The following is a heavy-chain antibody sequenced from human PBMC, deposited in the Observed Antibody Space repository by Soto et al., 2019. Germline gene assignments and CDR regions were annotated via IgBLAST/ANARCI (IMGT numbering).Heavy chain of an antibody. CDR1: RYIFTAYF. D-gene: IGHD3-10*01. CDR2: IVPISGKA. CDR3: ARGRDGSNYYFDY. J-gene: IGHJ4*02. V-gene: IGHV1-69*13. Sequence: SVKVSCKAPRYIFTAYFMHWVRQAPGQGLEWMGGIVPISGKANLAEKFQDRVTITADESTSTAYMKLSSLRSEDTAVYYCARGRDGSNYYFDYWGQGTLVTVSS.